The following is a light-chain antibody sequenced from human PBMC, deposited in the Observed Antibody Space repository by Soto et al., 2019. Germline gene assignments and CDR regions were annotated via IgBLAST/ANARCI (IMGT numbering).Light chain of an antibody. V-gene: IGKV3-15*01. Sequence: EIVMTQSPATLSVSPGERATLSCRASQSVSSNLAWYQQKPGQAPRLLIYGASTRATGIPARFSGSGSGTEFTLTISSLQPEDFATYYCQQLNNYPYTFGQGTKLEMK. J-gene: IGKJ2*01. CDR1: QSVSSN. CDR3: QQLNNYPYT. CDR2: GAS.